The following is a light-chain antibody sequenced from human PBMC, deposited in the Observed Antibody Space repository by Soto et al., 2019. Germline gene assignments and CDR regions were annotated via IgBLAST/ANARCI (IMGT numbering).Light chain of an antibody. CDR3: SSCTSSSTPYV. CDR1: SSDVGGYNY. V-gene: IGLV2-14*01. CDR2: DVS. J-gene: IGLJ1*01. Sequence: QCVLTQPASVSGSPGQSITISCTGTSSDVGGYNYVSWYQQHPGKAPKLMIYDVSNRPSGVSNRFSGSKSGNTASLTISGLQAEDEADYYCSSCTSSSTPYVFGTGTKVTVL.